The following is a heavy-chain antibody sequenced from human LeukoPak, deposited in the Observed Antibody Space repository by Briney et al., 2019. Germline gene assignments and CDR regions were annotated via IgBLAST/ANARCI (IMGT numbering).Heavy chain of an antibody. V-gene: IGHV4-59*08. D-gene: IGHD3-16*01. CDR1: GGSISSYY. CDR2: IYYSGST. J-gene: IGHJ4*02. CDR3: ARLRVSSGGEYYFDY. Sequence: SETLSLTCTVSGGSISSYYWSWIRQPPGKGPEWIGYIYYSGSTNYNPSLKSRVTISVDTSKNQFSLKLSSVTAADTAVYYCARLRVSSGGEYYFDYWGQGTLVTVSS.